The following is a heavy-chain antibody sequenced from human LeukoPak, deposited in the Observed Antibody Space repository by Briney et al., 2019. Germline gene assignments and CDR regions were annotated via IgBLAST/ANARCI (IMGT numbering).Heavy chain of an antibody. CDR3: ARRGYDYVWGSYRRNWFDP. V-gene: IGHV4-39*01. CDR2: IYYSGST. J-gene: IGHJ5*02. Sequence: PSETLSLTCTVSGGSISSSSYYWGWIRQPPGKGLEWIGSIYYSGSTYYNPSLKSRVTISVDTSKNQFSLKLSSVTAADTAVYYYARRGYDYVWGSYRRNWFDPWGQGTLVTVSS. CDR1: GGSISSSSYY. D-gene: IGHD3-16*02.